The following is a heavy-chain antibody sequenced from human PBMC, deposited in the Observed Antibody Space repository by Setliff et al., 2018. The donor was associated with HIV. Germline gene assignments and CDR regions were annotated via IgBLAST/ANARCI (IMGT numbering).Heavy chain of an antibody. CDR2: SIPIIGIA. J-gene: IGHJ3*02. V-gene: IGHV1-69*05. D-gene: IGHD3-22*01. CDR1: GGSFSSYA. Sequence: SVKVSCKASGGSFSSYAISWVRQAPGQGLEWMGGSIPIIGIANYAQKFQGRVTITTDESTSTAYMELSSLRSEDTAVYYCARGGGGYYYVGAVDIWGQGTVVTVSS. CDR3: ARGGGGYYYVGAVDI.